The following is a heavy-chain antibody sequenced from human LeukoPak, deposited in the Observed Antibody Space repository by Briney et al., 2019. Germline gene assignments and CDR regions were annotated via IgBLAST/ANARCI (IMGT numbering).Heavy chain of an antibody. CDR2: IYYSGNT. CDR1: GGSISSSDYY. CDR3: ARYPTAMVSFDY. D-gene: IGHD5-18*01. J-gene: IGHJ4*02. Sequence: SETLSLTCTVSGGSISSSDYYWGWIRQPPGKGLEWIGSIYYSGNTYYNPSLKSRVTISVDTPKNQFSLRLSFVTAADTAVYYCARYPTAMVSFDYWGQGTLVTVSS. V-gene: IGHV4-39*01.